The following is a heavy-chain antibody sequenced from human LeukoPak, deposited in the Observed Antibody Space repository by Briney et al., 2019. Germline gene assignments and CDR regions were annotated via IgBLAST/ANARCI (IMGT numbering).Heavy chain of an antibody. CDR3: ARADGSSYYFDY. CDR2: INQDGSEK. CDR1: GFTFSSYW. V-gene: IGHV3-7*01. Sequence: GGSLRLSCAASGFTFSSYWMSWVRQAPGKGLEWVAYINQDGSEKNYADSVKGRFTISRDNAKSSLYLQMNSLRAEDTAVYYCARADGSSYYFDYWGQGTLVTVSS. D-gene: IGHD3-10*01. J-gene: IGHJ4*02.